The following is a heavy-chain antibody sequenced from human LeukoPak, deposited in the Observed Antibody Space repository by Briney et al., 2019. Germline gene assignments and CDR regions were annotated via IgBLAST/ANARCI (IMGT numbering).Heavy chain of an antibody. CDR1: GGSINSYY. CDR2: IYYSGST. D-gene: IGHD3-22*01. J-gene: IGHJ4*02. Sequence: SETLSLTCTVSGGSINSYYWSWIRQPPGKGLEWIGSIYYSGSTYYNPSLKSRVTISVDTSKNQFSLKLSSVTAADTAVYYCARGRRDYYDSSGYYTTQHFDYWGQGTLVTVSS. V-gene: IGHV4-59*05. CDR3: ARGRRDYYDSSGYYTTQHFDY.